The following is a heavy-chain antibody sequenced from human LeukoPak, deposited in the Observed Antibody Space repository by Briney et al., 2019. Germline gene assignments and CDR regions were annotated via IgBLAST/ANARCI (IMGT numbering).Heavy chain of an antibody. D-gene: IGHD6-19*01. J-gene: IGHJ4*02. CDR1: GFTFSSYS. Sequence: GGSLRLSCAASGFTFSSYSMNWVRQARGKGLEWVSYISSSSTIYYADSVKGRFTISRDNAKNSLYLQMNSLRAEDTAVYYCARESEYSSGWYGFDYWGQGTLVTVSS. V-gene: IGHV3-48*04. CDR2: ISSSSTI. CDR3: ARESEYSSGWYGFDY.